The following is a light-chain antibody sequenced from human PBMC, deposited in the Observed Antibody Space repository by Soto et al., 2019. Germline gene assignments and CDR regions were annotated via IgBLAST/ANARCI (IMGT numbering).Light chain of an antibody. CDR2: GAS. J-gene: IGKJ3*01. V-gene: IGKV3-15*01. CDR3: QQYNNWPFT. CDR1: QSVSSN. Sequence: EIVMTQSPATLSVSPGERATLSCRASQSVSSNLAWYQQKPGQDPRLLIYGASTRATGITARFSGSGSGTEFTLTISSLQSEDFAVYYCQQYNNWPFTFGPGTKVDIK.